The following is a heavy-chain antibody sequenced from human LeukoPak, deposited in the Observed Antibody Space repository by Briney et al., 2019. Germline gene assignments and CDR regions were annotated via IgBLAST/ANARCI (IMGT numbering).Heavy chain of an antibody. CDR2: IYYSGST. V-gene: IGHV4-59*01. CDR1: GGSNSSYY. D-gene: IGHD1-26*01. CDR3: ARGPVGATPGWYFDL. J-gene: IGHJ2*01. Sequence: PSETLSLTCTVSGGSNSSYYWSWIRQPPGKGLAWIGYIYYSGSTNYNPSRKSRVTISVDTSKNQFSLKLSSVTAADTAVYYCARGPVGATPGWYFDLWGRGTLVTVSS.